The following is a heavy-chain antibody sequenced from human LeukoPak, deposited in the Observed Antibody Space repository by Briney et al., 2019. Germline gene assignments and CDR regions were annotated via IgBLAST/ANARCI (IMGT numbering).Heavy chain of an antibody. Sequence: GGSLRLSCATSGFTFSNAWMSWVRQAPGKGLEWVGRIKRKPDGGTADYAAPAKGRFTISRDDSRNMVYLQMSSLKTEDTAAYYCTTADDYGGDTLDYWGQGTLVTVSS. CDR2: IKRKPDGGTA. V-gene: IGHV3-15*01. CDR3: TTADDYGGDTLDY. CDR1: GFTFSNAW. J-gene: IGHJ4*02. D-gene: IGHD4-23*01.